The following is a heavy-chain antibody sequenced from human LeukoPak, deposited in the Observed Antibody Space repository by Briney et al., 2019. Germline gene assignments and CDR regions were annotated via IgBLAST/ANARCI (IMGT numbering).Heavy chain of an antibody. Sequence: SETLSLTCAVYGGSFSGYYWSWIRQHPGKGLEWIGYIYYSGSTYYNPSLKSRVTISVDTSKNQFSLKLSSVTAADTAVYYCARSLHPHSSSWPTFDYWGQGTLVTVSS. J-gene: IGHJ4*02. CDR2: IYYSGST. CDR3: ARSLHPHSSSWPTFDY. CDR1: GGSFSGYY. D-gene: IGHD6-13*01. V-gene: IGHV4-31*11.